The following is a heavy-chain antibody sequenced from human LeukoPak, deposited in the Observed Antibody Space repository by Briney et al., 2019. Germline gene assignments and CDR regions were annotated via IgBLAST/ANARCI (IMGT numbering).Heavy chain of an antibody. CDR3: ARSYPWGSAFDI. Sequence: GASVKVSCKASGYTFTGYYMHWVRQAPGQGLEWMGRINPNSGGTNYAQKFQGRVTMTRDTSISTAYMELSRLRSDDTAVYYCARSYPWGSAFDIWGQGTMVTVSS. CDR1: GYTFTGYY. V-gene: IGHV1-2*06. CDR2: INPNSGGT. J-gene: IGHJ3*02. D-gene: IGHD7-27*01.